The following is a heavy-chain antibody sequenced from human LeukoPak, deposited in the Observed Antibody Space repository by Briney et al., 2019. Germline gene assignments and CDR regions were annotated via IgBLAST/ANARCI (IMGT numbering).Heavy chain of an antibody. J-gene: IGHJ5*02. D-gene: IGHD3-9*01. CDR2: VYSSGTT. V-gene: IGHV4-39*01. CDR1: GGSVSTSPYY. Sequence: PSETLSLICTVSGGSVSTSPYYWAWIRQSPGKGLEWIGNVYSSGTTYYDPSLKSRGTISVDTSKNQFSLTLNSVTAADTAIYFCARLPTGYPNWFDPWGQGTLVTVSS. CDR3: ARLPTGYPNWFDP.